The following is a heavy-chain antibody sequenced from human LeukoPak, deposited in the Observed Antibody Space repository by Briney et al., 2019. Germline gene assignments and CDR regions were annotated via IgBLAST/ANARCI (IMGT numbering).Heavy chain of an antibody. CDR2: IYPADSNT. V-gene: IGHV5-51*01. CDR1: GYSFTSYW. CDR3: ARHVRSGSRWFDS. Sequence: AESFKFFCKGSGYSFTSYWIGWVRQMPGKGLEWMGIIYPADSNTRYSPSFQGQVTISADKSISTAYLQWSSLKASDTAMYYCARHVRSGSRWFDSLGQATLVTVSS. J-gene: IGHJ5*01. D-gene: IGHD3-3*01.